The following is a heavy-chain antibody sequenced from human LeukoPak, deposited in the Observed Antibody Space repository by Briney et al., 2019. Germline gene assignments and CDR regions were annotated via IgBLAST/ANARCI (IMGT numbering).Heavy chain of an antibody. Sequence: ASVKVSCKASGYTFTSYYMHWVRQAPGQGLEWMGWINPNSGGTNYAQKFQGRVTMTRDTSISTAHLELSRLRFDDTAVYYCARGSSSNYYYMDVWGKGTTVTISS. CDR1: GYTFTSYY. J-gene: IGHJ6*03. CDR2: INPNSGGT. V-gene: IGHV1-2*02. D-gene: IGHD6-19*01. CDR3: ARGSSSNYYYMDV.